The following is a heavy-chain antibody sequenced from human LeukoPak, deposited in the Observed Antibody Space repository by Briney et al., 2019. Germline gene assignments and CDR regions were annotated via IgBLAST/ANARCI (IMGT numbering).Heavy chain of an antibody. Sequence: GGSLRLSCAASGFTFSSYAMHWVRQAPGKGLEWVAVISYDGSNKYYADSVKGRFTISRDNSKNTLYLQMNSLRAEDTAVYYCARGGIWNYFDYWGQGTLVTVSS. CDR2: ISYDGSNK. D-gene: IGHD1-1*01. V-gene: IGHV3-30-3*01. CDR3: ARGGIWNYFDY. CDR1: GFTFSSYA. J-gene: IGHJ4*02.